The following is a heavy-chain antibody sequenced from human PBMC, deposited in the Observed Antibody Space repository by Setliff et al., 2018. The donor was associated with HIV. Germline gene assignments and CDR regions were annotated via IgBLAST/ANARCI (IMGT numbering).Heavy chain of an antibody. J-gene: IGHJ4*02. D-gene: IGHD6-6*01. CDR2: ISPQNGDR. CDR3: ARQLSNSLDH. CDR1: GYTFIDYF. Sequence: GASVKVSCKASGYTFIDYFIHWVRQAPGQGLEWMGWISPQNGDRKIPRRFRGRVTMTRDTSISTAYMELSGLTSDDTAVYFCARQLSNSLDHWGQGTPVTVSS. V-gene: IGHV1-2*02.